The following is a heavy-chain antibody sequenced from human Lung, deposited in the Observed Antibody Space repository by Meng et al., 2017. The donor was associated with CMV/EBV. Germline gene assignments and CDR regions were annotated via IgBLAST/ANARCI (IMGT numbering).Heavy chain of an antibody. CDR2: IGQDGIEK. Sequence: GEXXKISCEASGFTFSTYWISWVRQSPGKGLEWVANIGQDGIEKYYVDSVKGRFTISRDNARNSLYLQMNSLRAEDTAVYYCARDQSYYDFWSGSYLYYYYYYGMDVWXQGTXVTVSS. D-gene: IGHD3-3*01. J-gene: IGHJ6*02. CDR1: GFTFSTYW. V-gene: IGHV3-7*01. CDR3: ARDQSYYDFWSGSYLYYYYYYGMDV.